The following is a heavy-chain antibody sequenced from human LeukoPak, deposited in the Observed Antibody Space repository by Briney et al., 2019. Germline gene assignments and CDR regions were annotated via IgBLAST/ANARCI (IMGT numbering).Heavy chain of an antibody. V-gene: IGHV3-48*03. CDR2: ISSSGSTI. J-gene: IGHJ4*02. D-gene: IGHD3-22*01. CDR1: GFTFSSYE. Sequence: PGGSLRLSCAASGFTFSSYEMNWVRQAPGKGLEWVSYISSSGSTIYYADSVKGRFTISRDNAKNSLYLQMNSLRAEDTAVYCCASPASPDSSGPPGYWGQGTLVTVSS. CDR3: ASPASPDSSGPPGY.